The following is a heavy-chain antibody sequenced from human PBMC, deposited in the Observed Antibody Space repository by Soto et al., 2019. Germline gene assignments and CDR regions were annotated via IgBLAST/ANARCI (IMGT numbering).Heavy chain of an antibody. CDR3: VRRQVSATGIDWFDP. V-gene: IGHV1-3*01. CDR2: TNAANGDT. D-gene: IGHD6-13*01. J-gene: IGHJ5*02. CDR1: GYTFTSYG. Sequence: ASVKVSCKASGYTFTSYGIHWVRQAPGQRLEWMGWTNAANGDTKYSPKFQGRVTITRDTSAGTAYMELSSLRSEDTAVYYCVRRQVSATGIDWFDPWGQGTLVTVSS.